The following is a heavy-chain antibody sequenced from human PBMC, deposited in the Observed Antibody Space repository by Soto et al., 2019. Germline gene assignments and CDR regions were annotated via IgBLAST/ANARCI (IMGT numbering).Heavy chain of an antibody. Sequence: ASVKVSCKASGYTFTSYGISWVRQAPGQGLEWMGWISAYSGNTNYAQKLQGRVTMTTDTSTSTAYMELRSLRSDDTAVYYCAKHQYDFWSGYYVDWGQGTLVTVSP. CDR2: ISAYSGNT. CDR3: AKHQYDFWSGYYVD. V-gene: IGHV1-18*01. CDR1: GYTFTSYG. J-gene: IGHJ4*02. D-gene: IGHD3-3*01.